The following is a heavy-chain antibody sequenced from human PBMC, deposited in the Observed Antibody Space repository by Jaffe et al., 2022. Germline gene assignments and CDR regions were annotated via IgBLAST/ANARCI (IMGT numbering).Heavy chain of an antibody. CDR3: AAAYDYIWGSLSGNFDY. V-gene: IGHV4-61*01. J-gene: IGHJ4*02. CDR2: IYYSGST. CDR1: GGSVSSGSYY. D-gene: IGHD3-16*01. Sequence: QVQLQESGPGLVKPSETLSLTCTVSGGSVSSGSYYWSWIRQPPGKGLEWIGYIYYSGSTNYNPSLKSRVTISVDTSKNQFSLKLSSVTAADTAVYYCAAAYDYIWGSLSGNFDYWGQGTLVTVSS.